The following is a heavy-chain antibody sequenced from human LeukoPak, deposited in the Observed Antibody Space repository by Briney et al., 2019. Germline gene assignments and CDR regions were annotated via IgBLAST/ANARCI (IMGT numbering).Heavy chain of an antibody. CDR1: GFIVSSNY. Sequence: GGSLRLSCAASGFIVSSNYMSWVRQAPGKGLEWVSVISSGGNTYYADSVKGRFTISRDNSKNTLYLQMNSLRAEDTAVYYCAKHSSGWYYFDYWGQGTLVTVSS. D-gene: IGHD6-19*01. CDR2: ISSGGNT. CDR3: AKHSSGWYYFDY. J-gene: IGHJ4*02. V-gene: IGHV3-53*01.